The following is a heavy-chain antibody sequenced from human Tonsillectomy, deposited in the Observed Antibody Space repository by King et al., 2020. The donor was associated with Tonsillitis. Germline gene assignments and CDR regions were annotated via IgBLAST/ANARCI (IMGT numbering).Heavy chain of an antibody. D-gene: IGHD3-10*01. V-gene: IGHV3-48*01. Sequence: VQLVESGGTLVQPGGSLRLSSRVFGFNFSDYNMDWVRQAPGRGLELISYISSSASRIYSSDSVNGRFTVSRDNAKNSLYLQMNSLRAEATAVYFCARECSSYSGSGTGKWIDPWGQGTLVTVAS. J-gene: IGHJ5*02. CDR3: ARECSSYSGSGTGKWIDP. CDR2: ISSSASRI. CDR1: GFNFSDYN.